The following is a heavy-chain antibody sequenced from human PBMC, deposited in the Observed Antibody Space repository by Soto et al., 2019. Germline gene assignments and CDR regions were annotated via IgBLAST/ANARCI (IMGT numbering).Heavy chain of an antibody. Sequence: QVQLVQSGTEVKKPGSSVKVSCKASGGTFHTYAISWVRQAPGRGLEWMGGFIPVFGATNYAQKFKGRVTINAEESTTTVFLELSSLRSEDTAVYYCARDRRNFECSGYRISYYDYGMDVWGQGTTVTVSS. V-gene: IGHV1-69*12. CDR1: GGTFHTYA. J-gene: IGHJ6*01. CDR3: ARDRRNFECSGYRISYYDYGMDV. D-gene: IGHD3-22*01. CDR2: FIPVFGAT.